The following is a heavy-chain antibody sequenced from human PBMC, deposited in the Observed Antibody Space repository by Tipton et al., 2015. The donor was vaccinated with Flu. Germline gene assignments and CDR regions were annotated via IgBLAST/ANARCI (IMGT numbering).Heavy chain of an antibody. CDR2: IYYSGST. CDR3: ASATTVTTSGMDV. CDR1: GGSISSFY. Sequence: TLSLTCTVSGGSISSFYWSWIRQPPGKGLELIGYIYYSGSTNYNPSLMSRVTMSVDTSKNQFSLKLNSVTAADTAVYYCASATTVTTSGMDVWGQGTTVTVS. V-gene: IGHV4-59*01. D-gene: IGHD4-11*01. J-gene: IGHJ6*02.